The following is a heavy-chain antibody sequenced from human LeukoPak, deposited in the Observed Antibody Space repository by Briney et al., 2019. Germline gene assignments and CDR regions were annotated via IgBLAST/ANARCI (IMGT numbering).Heavy chain of an antibody. CDR1: GFIFSSYN. D-gene: IGHD2-2*01. V-gene: IGHV3-21*01. J-gene: IGHJ4*02. CDR2: ISSSSNYI. CDR3: ARERGYCTDTSCYGFDY. Sequence: GGSLRLSCAASGFIFSSYNMNWVRQAPGKGLEWVSSISSSSNYIYYADSVKGRFTISRDNAKNSLYLQMNNLRAEDTAVYYCARERGYCTDTSCYGFDYWGQGILVTVSS.